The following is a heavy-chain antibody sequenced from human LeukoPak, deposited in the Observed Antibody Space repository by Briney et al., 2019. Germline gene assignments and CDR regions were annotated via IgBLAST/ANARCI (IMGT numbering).Heavy chain of an antibody. D-gene: IGHD3-16*01. Sequence: SETLSLTCTVSGDSISSSSYYWGWIRQPPGKGLEWIGSIYYSGSTYYIPSLKSRVTISVDTSKNQFSLKLNSVTAADTAVYYCARVWDYYYYMDVWGKGTTVTVSS. J-gene: IGHJ6*03. V-gene: IGHV4-39*01. CDR3: ARVWDYYYYMDV. CDR1: GDSISSSSYY. CDR2: IYYSGST.